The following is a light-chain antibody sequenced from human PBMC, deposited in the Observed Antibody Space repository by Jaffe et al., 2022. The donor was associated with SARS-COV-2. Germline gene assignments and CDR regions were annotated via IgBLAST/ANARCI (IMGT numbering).Light chain of an antibody. Sequence: EIVMTQSPATLSVFPGERATLSCRASQSISNNLAWYQQRPGQAPRLLIYGASTRATGIPARFSGSGSGTEFTLTISSLQSEDFAVYYCLQYDNWPPYSFGQGTKLEIK. CDR2: GAS. CDR1: QSISNN. V-gene: IGKV3-15*01. J-gene: IGKJ2*01. CDR3: LQYDNWPPYS.